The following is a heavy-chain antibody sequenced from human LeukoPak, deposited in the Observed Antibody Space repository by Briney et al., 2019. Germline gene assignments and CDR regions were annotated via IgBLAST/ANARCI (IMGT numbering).Heavy chain of an antibody. CDR1: GGSFSSSSYY. CDR2: IYYSGST. Sequence: PSETLSLTCAVSGGSFSSSSYYWGWIRQPPGKGLEWIGSIYYSGSTYYNPSLKSRVTISVDTSKNQFSLKLSSVTAADTAVYYCARDAAMTTVGGGDYWGQGTLVTVSS. CDR3: ARDAAMTTVGGGDY. D-gene: IGHD4-17*01. J-gene: IGHJ4*02. V-gene: IGHV4-39*07.